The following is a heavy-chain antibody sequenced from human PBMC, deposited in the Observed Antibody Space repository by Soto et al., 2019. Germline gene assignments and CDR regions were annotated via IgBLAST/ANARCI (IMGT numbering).Heavy chain of an antibody. CDR2: IYSSGGT. CDR1: GFTVSNNY. Sequence: VQLVESGGDLVQPGGSLRLSCAASGFTVSNNYMSWVRQAPGKGLEWVSLIYSSGGTYYADSVKGRFTISRDNSRNTLYLQINGLRVEDTAVYYCAGGPNRGYGGQGTLVSVSP. V-gene: IGHV3-66*01. D-gene: IGHD3-10*01. J-gene: IGHJ4*02. CDR3: AGGPNRGY.